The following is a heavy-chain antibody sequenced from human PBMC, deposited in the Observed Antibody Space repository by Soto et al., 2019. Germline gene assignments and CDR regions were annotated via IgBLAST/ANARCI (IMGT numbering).Heavy chain of an antibody. CDR2: INPSGGST. CDR1: GYTFTSYY. CDR3: ARSTVTRRGGMDV. J-gene: IGHJ6*02. Sequence: QVQLVQSGAEVKKPGASVKVSCKASGYTFTSYYMHWVRQAPGQGLAWMGIINPSGGSTSYAQKFQGSVPMTRDTSTSTVYMELSSLRSEDTAVYYCARSTVTRRGGMDVWGQGTTVNVSS. V-gene: IGHV1-46*01. D-gene: IGHD4-4*01.